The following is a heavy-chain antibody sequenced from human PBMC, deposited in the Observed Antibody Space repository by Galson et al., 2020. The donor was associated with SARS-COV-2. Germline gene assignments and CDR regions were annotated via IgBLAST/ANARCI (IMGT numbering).Heavy chain of an antibody. CDR2: IRTYNSNT. CDR1: GYTFTSHS. D-gene: IGHD3-10*01. J-gene: IGHJ4*02. V-gene: IGHV1-18*01. Sequence: ASVKVSCKASGYTFTSHSISWVRQAPGQGLEWMGWIRTYNSNTYYAPKVQGRLTMTTDTSTSTAYMELRSLRSDDTAGYYCARDFWYYASGSEYWGQGTLVTVSS. CDR3: ARDFWYYASGSEY.